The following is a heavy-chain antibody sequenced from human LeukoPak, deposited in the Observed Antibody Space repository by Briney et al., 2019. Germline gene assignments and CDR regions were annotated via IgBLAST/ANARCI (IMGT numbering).Heavy chain of an antibody. D-gene: IGHD3-3*01. CDR2: IKQVGTEK. CDR3: ARGPLYQVPYYEHYYGMDV. CDR1: GFTFSSYW. V-gene: IGHV3-7*03. Sequence: GGSLRLSCAASGFTFSSYWMSWVRQAPGKGLEWVANIKQVGTEKYYVDSVKGRFTIPRDNAKNSLYLQMNSLRAEDTAVYYCARGPLYQVPYYEHYYGMDVWGQGTTVTVSS. J-gene: IGHJ6*02.